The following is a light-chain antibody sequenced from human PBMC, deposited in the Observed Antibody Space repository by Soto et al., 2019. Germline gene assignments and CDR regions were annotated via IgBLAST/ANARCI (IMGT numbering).Light chain of an antibody. V-gene: IGLV1-44*01. CDR1: SSNIGRNT. CDR3: ATWDDSLNGYYV. CDR2: SNY. J-gene: IGLJ1*01. Sequence: QSVLTQPPSASGTPGQRVTISCSGSSSNIGRNTVNWYQQLPGTAPKLLIYSNYQRPSGVPDRFSGSKSGTSASLAISGLQSEDGADYYCATWDDSLNGYYVFGTGTKLTVL.